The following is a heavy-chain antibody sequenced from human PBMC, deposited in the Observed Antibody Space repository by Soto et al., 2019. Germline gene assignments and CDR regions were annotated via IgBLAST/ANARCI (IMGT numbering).Heavy chain of an antibody. J-gene: IGHJ4*02. Sequence: VGSLRLSCSASGLTFSSYAMHWVRQAPGKGLEYVSAISSNGGSTYYADSVKGRFTISRDNSKNTLYLQMSSLRAEDTAVYYCVNLYSSSWLYFDYWGQGTLVTVSS. CDR1: GLTFSSYA. CDR3: VNLYSSSWLYFDY. V-gene: IGHV3-64D*06. CDR2: ISSNGGST. D-gene: IGHD6-13*01.